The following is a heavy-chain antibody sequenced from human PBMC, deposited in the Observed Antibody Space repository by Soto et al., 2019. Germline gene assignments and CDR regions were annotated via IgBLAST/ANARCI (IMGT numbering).Heavy chain of an antibody. CDR1: GVNFSSYA. V-gene: IGHV3-23*01. Sequence: VGSLRLSCAASGVNFSSYAMNWVRQAPGKGLEWVSTISDTGGGTFYAGSVEGRFTISRDNSKNTLYLQMHSLRADDSAIYFCAVGRHKTSGSNTWFDPWGRGTLVTVSS. J-gene: IGHJ5*02. D-gene: IGHD3-22*01. CDR3: AVGRHKTSGSNTWFDP. CDR2: ISDTGGGT.